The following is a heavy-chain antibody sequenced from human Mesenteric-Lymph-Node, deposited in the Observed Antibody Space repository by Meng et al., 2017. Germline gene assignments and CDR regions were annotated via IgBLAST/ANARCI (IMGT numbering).Heavy chain of an antibody. CDR2: IWSDGSYK. J-gene: IGHJ3*02. Sequence: GESLKISCAASGFTFRSFGMHWVRQAPGKGLEWVAVIWSDGSYKYYADSVKGRFTISRDNSKNTLYLQMNSLRAEDTAVYYCARLLIAVAGPDAFDIWGQGTMVTVSS. CDR3: ARLLIAVAGPDAFDI. D-gene: IGHD6-19*01. V-gene: IGHV3-30*19. CDR1: GFTFRSFG.